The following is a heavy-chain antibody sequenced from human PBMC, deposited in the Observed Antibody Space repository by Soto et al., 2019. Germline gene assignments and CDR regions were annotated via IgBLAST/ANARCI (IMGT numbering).Heavy chain of an antibody. Sequence: TASGFTFSSYSMNWVRQAPGKGLEWVSYISSSSATIYYADSVKGRFTMSRENVKNSLYLQMNSLRDEDTAVYYCASRTGYSSGWSSDYWGQGTLVTVSS. V-gene: IGHV3-48*02. D-gene: IGHD6-13*01. J-gene: IGHJ4*02. CDR3: ASRTGYSSGWSSDY. CDR2: ISSSSATI. CDR1: GFTFSSYS.